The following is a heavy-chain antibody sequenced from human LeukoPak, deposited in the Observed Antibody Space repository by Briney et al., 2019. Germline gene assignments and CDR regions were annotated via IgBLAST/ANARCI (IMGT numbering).Heavy chain of an antibody. J-gene: IGHJ4*02. D-gene: IGHD6-13*01. Sequence: GGSLRLSCAASGFTFSFYSMNWVRQAPGKGLEWVSYIGTSSSPIYYADSVKGRFTISRDNAKNSLYLQMNSLRAEDTAVYYCAISGVAAAGRRYFDYWGQGTLVTVSS. CDR1: GFTFSFYS. V-gene: IGHV3-21*05. CDR3: AISGVAAAGRRYFDY. CDR2: IGTSSSPI.